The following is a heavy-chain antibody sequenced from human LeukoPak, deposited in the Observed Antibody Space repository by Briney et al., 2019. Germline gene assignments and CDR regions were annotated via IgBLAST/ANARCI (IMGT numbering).Heavy chain of an antibody. CDR3: ARDRTLYDYGDFQAPGTTLDY. J-gene: IGHJ4*02. CDR1: GFTFSSYS. V-gene: IGHV3-21*01. Sequence: GGSLRLSCAASGFTFSSYSMNWVRQAPGKGLEWVSSISSSSSYIYYADSVKGRFTISRGNAKNSLYLQMNSLRAEDTAVYYCARDRTLYDYGDFQAPGTTLDYWGQGTLVTVSS. CDR2: ISSSSSYI. D-gene: IGHD4-17*01.